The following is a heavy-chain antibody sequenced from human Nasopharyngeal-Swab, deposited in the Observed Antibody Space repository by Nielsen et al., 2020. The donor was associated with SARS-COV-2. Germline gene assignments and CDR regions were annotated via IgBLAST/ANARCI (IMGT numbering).Heavy chain of an antibody. Sequence: WIRQPPGKGLEWIGEIYHSGSTNYNPSLKSRVTISVDKSKNQFSLKLSSVTAADTAVYYCARRGTGGKKGAFDIWGQGTMVTVSS. CDR3: ARRGTGGKKGAFDI. V-gene: IGHV4-4*02. J-gene: IGHJ3*02. CDR2: IYHSGST. D-gene: IGHD2-8*02.